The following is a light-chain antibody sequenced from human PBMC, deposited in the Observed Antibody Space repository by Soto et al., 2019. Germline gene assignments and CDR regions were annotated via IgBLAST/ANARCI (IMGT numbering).Light chain of an antibody. V-gene: IGKV3-15*01. J-gene: IGKJ5*01. CDR1: QSVRTN. Sequence: IVMTQSPATLSVSPGERATLSCRASQSVRTNLAWFQQKPGQAPRLLIYGASTRATRVPARFSGSGSGPEFTLTISSLQSADFAVYFCQQYNDWPSITFGQGTRLEIK. CDR2: GAS. CDR3: QQYNDWPSIT.